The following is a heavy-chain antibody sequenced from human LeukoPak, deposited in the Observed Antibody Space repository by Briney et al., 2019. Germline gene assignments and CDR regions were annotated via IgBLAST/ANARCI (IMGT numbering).Heavy chain of an antibody. J-gene: IGHJ4*02. CDR3: AKLPYFDWLSYFDY. Sequence: GGSLRLSCAASGFTFSSYAMSWVRQAPGKGLEWVSAISGSGGSTYYADSAKGRFTISRDNSKNTLYLQMNSLRAEDTAVYYCAKLPYFDWLSYFDYWGQGTLVTVSS. D-gene: IGHD3-9*01. V-gene: IGHV3-23*01. CDR1: GFTFSSYA. CDR2: ISGSGGST.